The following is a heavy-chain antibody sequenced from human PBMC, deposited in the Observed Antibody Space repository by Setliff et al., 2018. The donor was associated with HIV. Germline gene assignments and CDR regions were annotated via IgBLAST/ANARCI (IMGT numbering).Heavy chain of an antibody. D-gene: IGHD2-8*01. V-gene: IGHV1-18*01. CDR2: ISVYNGNT. CDR1: GYTFSDYG. J-gene: IGHJ6*03. Sequence: ASVKVSCKTSGYTFSDYGITWVRQAPGQGLGWMGWISVYNGNTNYAQKFQGRLSMSTASSTSTANMFLRSLRYDDTAVYYCARTPRIMVTLKGEYYYYYMDVWGKGTTVTVSS. CDR3: ARTPRIMVTLKGEYYYYYMDV.